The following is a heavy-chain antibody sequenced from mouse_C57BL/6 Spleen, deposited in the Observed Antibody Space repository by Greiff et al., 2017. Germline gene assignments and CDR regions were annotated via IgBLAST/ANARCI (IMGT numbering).Heavy chain of an antibody. V-gene: IGHV3-6*01. D-gene: IGHD1-1*01. CDR1: GYSITSGYY. J-gene: IGHJ4*01. Sequence: EVKLVESGPGLVKPSQSLSLTCSVTGYSITSGYYWNWIRQFPGNKLEWMGYISYDGSNNYNPSLKNRISITRDTSKNQFFLKLNSVTTEDTATYYCARETFIPYAMDYWGQGTSVTVSS. CDR2: ISYDGSN. CDR3: ARETFIPYAMDY.